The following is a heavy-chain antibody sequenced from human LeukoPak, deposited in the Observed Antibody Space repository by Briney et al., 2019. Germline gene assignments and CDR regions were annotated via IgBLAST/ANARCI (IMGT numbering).Heavy chain of an antibody. CDR1: GGSISGSY. J-gene: IGHJ4*02. CDR3: ARGIGSYGDYGY. CDR2: MYNSGST. D-gene: IGHD4-17*01. V-gene: IGHV4-59*01. Sequence: KPSETLSLTCTVSGGSISGSYWSWIRQPPGKGLEWIAYMYNSGSTNYNPSLKSRVTISIDTSKSQFSLKLSSLTAADTAIYYCARGIGSYGDYGYWGQGILVTVSS.